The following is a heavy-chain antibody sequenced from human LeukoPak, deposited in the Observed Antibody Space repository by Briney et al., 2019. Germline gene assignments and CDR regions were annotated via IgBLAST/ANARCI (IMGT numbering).Heavy chain of an antibody. Sequence: ASVKVSCKASGYTFTGYYMHWMRQAPGQGLEWMGWINPNSGGTNYSQEFQGRVTMTRYTSISTAYMELRRLRLYDTALYYCARDPPRPNYYDSSGSNNGEDYWGQGTLVTVSS. D-gene: IGHD3-22*01. CDR1: GYTFTGYY. CDR2: INPNSGGT. CDR3: ARDPPRPNYYDSSGSNNGEDY. J-gene: IGHJ4*02. V-gene: IGHV1-2*02.